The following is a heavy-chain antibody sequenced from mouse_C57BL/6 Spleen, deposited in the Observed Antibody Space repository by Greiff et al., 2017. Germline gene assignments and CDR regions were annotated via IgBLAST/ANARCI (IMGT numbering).Heavy chain of an antibody. J-gene: IGHJ4*01. Sequence: QVQLQQSGAELVRPGASVKLSCKASGYTFTDYYINWVKQRPGQGLEWIARIYPGSGNTYYNEKFKGKATLTAEKSSSTAYMQLSSLTSEDSAVYFCARGRGMDYWGQGTSVTVSS. CDR2: IYPGSGNT. V-gene: IGHV1-76*01. CDR1: GYTFTDYY. CDR3: ARGRGMDY.